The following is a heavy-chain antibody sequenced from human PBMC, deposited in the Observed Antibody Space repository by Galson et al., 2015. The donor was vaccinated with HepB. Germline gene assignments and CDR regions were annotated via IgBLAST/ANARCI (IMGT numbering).Heavy chain of an antibody. J-gene: IGHJ4*02. CDR1: GGSISSGDYY. CDR2: IYYSGST. D-gene: IGHD3-22*01. Sequence: TLSLTCTVSGGSISSGDYYWSWIRQHPGKGLEWIGYIYYSGSTYYNPSLKSRVTISVDTSKNQFSLKLSSVTAADTAVYYCASLYYDSSGYYSYFDYWGQGTLVTVSS. CDR3: ASLYYDSSGYYSYFDY. V-gene: IGHV4-31*03.